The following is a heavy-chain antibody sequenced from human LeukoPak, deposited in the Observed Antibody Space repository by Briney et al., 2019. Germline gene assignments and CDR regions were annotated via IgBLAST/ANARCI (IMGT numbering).Heavy chain of an antibody. Sequence: GASVRVSCKASGYTVTGFYIHWVRQAPGQWLEWMGWINGNSGGTKYAQKFQGRVTMTRGTSISTVYMDLSRLRSDDTAVYFCAKDSGSSSRTYYYYHGMDVWGQGTTVTVSS. CDR3: AKDSGSSSRTYYYYHGMDV. J-gene: IGHJ6*02. V-gene: IGHV1-2*02. CDR1: GYTVTGFY. D-gene: IGHD1-26*01. CDR2: INGNSGGT.